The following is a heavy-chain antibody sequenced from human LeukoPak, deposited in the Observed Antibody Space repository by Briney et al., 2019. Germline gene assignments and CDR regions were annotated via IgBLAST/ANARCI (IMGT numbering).Heavy chain of an antibody. D-gene: IGHD6-13*01. Sequence: VSLRLSCAVSGFTFSSYSMNWVRQAPGKGLEWVSYISSSSSIIYYPDSVKGRFTISRDNAKNSLYLQMNSLRAEDTAVYYCARDQEVRYSSSWYYYYYMDVWGKGTTVTVSS. J-gene: IGHJ6*03. V-gene: IGHV3-48*04. CDR2: ISSSSSII. CDR1: GFTFSSYS. CDR3: ARDQEVRYSSSWYYYYYMDV.